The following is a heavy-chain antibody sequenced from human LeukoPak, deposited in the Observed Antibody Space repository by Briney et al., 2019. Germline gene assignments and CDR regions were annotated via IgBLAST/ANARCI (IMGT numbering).Heavy chain of an antibody. V-gene: IGHV1-2*02. Sequence: ASVKVSCKASGYIFTGYYMHWARQAPGQGLEWMGWINPNSGDTNYAQKFQGRVTMTRDTSISTAYMELSRLRSDDTAVYYCARVRYRLAETYIDYWGQGTLVTVSS. CDR3: ARVRYRLAETYIDY. CDR2: INPNSGDT. J-gene: IGHJ4*02. CDR1: GYIFTGYY. D-gene: IGHD3-16*01.